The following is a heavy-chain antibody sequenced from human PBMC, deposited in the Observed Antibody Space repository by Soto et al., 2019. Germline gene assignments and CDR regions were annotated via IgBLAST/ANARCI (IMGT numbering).Heavy chain of an antibody. V-gene: IGHV4-30-4*01. CDR3: ARVGGFGATTIDY. D-gene: IGHD3-10*01. CDR2: IYYSGST. J-gene: IGHJ4*02. CDR1: GGSISSGDYY. Sequence: QVQLQESGPGLVKPSQTLSLTCTVSGGSISSGDYYWSWIRQPPGKGLEWIGYIYYSGSTYYNPSRKSRVTLSVATSRNQFALTLSSVTAADTAVYYCARVGGFGATTIDYWGQGTLVTVSS.